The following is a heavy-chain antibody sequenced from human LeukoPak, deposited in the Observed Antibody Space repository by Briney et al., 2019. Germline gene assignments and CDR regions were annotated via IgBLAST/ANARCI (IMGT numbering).Heavy chain of an antibody. CDR1: GFTFSNTW. CDR3: ATLTVRGVINI. CDR2: IQSKTDGGTT. D-gene: IGHD3-10*01. V-gene: IGHV3-15*01. J-gene: IGHJ4*02. Sequence: GGSLMLSCAASGFTFSNTWMNWVRQAPGKGLEWVGRIQSKTDGGTTEYAAPVKGRFTISRDDSKTTLYLQMNSLKTEDTAVYYCATLTVRGVINIWGQGTLVTVSS.